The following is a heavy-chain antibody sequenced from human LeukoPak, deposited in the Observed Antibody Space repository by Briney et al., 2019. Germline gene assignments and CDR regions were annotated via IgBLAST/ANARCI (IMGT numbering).Heavy chain of an antibody. D-gene: IGHD3-3*01. J-gene: IGHJ4*02. V-gene: IGHV3-7*01. CDR2: IDQDGSGK. CDR1: GFTFSSYW. CDR3: AGGPGFLIDC. Sequence: GGSLRLSCGTSGFTFSSYWMSWVRQTPGKGLEWVANIDQDGSGKNYVDSVKGRLTISRDNAKNLLFLQMNSLRPEDTAVYYCAGGPGFLIDCWGQGTLVTVSS.